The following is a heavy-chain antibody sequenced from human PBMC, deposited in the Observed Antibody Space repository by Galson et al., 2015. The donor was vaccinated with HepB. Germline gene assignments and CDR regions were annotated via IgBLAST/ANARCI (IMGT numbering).Heavy chain of an antibody. J-gene: IGHJ6*02. CDR3: VRDSRLELRLNNYFSYGMDV. V-gene: IGHV1-18*01. D-gene: IGHD2-21*01. Sequence: SVKVSCKASGYSFSNYGLSWIRQAPGPGLEWMGWFSGYDASTNYAPKFQGRVTMTADATTGTAYLELRNLRSDDTAVYYCVRDSRLELRLNNYFSYGMDVWGQGSAVTVSS. CDR2: FSGYDAST. CDR1: GYSFSNYG.